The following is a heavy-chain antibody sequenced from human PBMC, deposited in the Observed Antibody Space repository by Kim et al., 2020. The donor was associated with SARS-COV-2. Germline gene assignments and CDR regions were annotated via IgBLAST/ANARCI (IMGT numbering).Heavy chain of an antibody. V-gene: IGHV4-34*01. CDR1: GGSFSGYY. CDR2: INHSGST. D-gene: IGHD6-13*01. CDR3: ARASSSLSFRSHRGYFDY. Sequence: SETLSLTCAVYGGSFSGYYWSWIRQPPGKGLEWIGEINHSGSTNYNPSLKSRVTISVDTSKNQFSLKLSSVTAADTAVYYCARASSSLSFRSHRGYFDYWGQGTLVTVSS. J-gene: IGHJ4*02.